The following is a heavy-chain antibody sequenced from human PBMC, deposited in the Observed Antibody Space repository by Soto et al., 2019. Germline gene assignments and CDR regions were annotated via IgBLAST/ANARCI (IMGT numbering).Heavy chain of an antibody. CDR3: TTGEGSGSYYRYYYMDV. Sequence: EVQLVESGGGLVKPGGSLRLSCAASGFTFSNAWMSWVRQAPGKGLEWVGRIKSKTDGGTTDYAARVKGRFTISRDDSKNTLYLQMNSLKTEDKAVYYCTTGEGSGSYYRYYYMDVWGKGTTVTVSS. CDR2: IKSKTDGGTT. J-gene: IGHJ6*03. D-gene: IGHD3-10*01. V-gene: IGHV3-15*01. CDR1: GFTFSNAW.